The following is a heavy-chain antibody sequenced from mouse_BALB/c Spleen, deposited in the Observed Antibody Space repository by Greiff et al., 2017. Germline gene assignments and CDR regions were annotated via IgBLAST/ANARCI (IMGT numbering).Heavy chain of an antibody. J-gene: IGHJ1*01. CDR2: IRNKANGYTT. V-gene: IGHV7-3*02. Sequence: EVKVVESGGGLVQPGGSLRLSCATSGFTFTDYYMSWVRQPPGKALEWLGFIRNKANGYTTEYSASVKGRFTISRDNSQSILYLQMNTLRAEDSATYYCARDYGNYWYFDVWGAGTTVTVSS. CDR1: GFTFTDYY. CDR3: ARDYGNYWYFDV. D-gene: IGHD2-1*01.